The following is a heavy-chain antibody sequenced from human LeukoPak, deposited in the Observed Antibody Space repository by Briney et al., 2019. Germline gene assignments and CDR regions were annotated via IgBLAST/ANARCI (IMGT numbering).Heavy chain of an antibody. CDR1: GGSISSSNW. CDR3: ARDIGYGIRHFDP. CDR2: IYRSGST. D-gene: IGHD5-18*01. V-gene: IGHV4-4*02. J-gene: IGHJ5*02. Sequence: PSGTLSLTCAVSGGSISSSNWWSWVRQPPGKGLEWIGEIYRSGSTNYNPSLKSRVTISVDKSKNQFSLKLSSVTAADTAVYYCARDIGYGIRHFDPWGQGTLVTVSS.